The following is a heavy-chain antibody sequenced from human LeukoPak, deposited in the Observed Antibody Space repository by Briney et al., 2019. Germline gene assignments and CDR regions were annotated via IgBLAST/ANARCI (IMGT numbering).Heavy chain of an antibody. D-gene: IGHD2-21*02. V-gene: IGHV3-23*01. Sequence: GGSLRLSCAASGFTFSTYAMSWIRQAPGRGLEWVSAVSVGGDSTYYPDSVKGRFTISRDDAKNSLYLQMNSLRAEDTAVYYCAKIRVVTAIPFDYWGQGTLVTVSS. CDR1: GFTFSTYA. CDR3: AKIRVVTAIPFDY. J-gene: IGHJ4*02. CDR2: VSVGGDST.